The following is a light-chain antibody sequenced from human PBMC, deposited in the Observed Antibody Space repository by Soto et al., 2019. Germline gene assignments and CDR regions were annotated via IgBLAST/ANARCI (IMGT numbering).Light chain of an antibody. CDR2: AAS. CDR1: QSISSY. Sequence: DIQMTQSPSSLSASVGDRVTITCRASQSISSYLNWYQQKPGKAPKLLIYAASSLQSGVQSRFSGSGSGTEFTLTISSLQPEDFATDYCQQSYSTPPITFGQEPRPGSK. CDR3: QQSYSTPPIT. V-gene: IGKV1-39*01. J-gene: IGKJ5*01.